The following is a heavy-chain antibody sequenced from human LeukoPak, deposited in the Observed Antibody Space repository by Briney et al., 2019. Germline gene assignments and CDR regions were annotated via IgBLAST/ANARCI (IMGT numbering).Heavy chain of an antibody. V-gene: IGHV3-21*01. CDR2: ISSSSSYI. D-gene: IGHD3-22*01. CDR3: ARDLSYYYDSSGRGFFDY. J-gene: IGHJ4*02. Sequence: PGGSLRLSCAASGFTFSSYAMSWVRQAPGKGLEWVSSISSSSSYIYYADSVKGRFTISRDNAKNSLYLQMNSLRAEDTAVYYCARDLSYYYDSSGRGFFDYWGQGTLVTVSS. CDR1: GFTFSSYA.